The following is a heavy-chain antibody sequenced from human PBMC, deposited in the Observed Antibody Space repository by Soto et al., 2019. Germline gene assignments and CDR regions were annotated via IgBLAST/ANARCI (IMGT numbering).Heavy chain of an antibody. V-gene: IGHV3-49*05. CDR1: GFSFRDYP. CDR2: IRTNPYGGTA. D-gene: IGHD3-10*02. Sequence: EVQLVESGGGLVKPGRSLRLSCTASGFSFRDYPMGWFRQAPGKGLEWVGLIRTNPYGGTAEYAASVTGRFTISRDDSKNITYLQMSSLETDDAAMYYCARASDYVRDEVWYFDLWGRGTVVTVSS. J-gene: IGHJ2*01. CDR3: ARASDYVRDEVWYFDL.